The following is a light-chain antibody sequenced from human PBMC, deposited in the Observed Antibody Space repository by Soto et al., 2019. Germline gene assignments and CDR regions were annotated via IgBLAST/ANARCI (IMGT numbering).Light chain of an antibody. Sequence: DIVMTQSPLSLPVTPGEPASISCRSSQSLLQSNGYNYLDWYLQKPGQSPQLLIYLGSNRASGVTDRFSGSGSGSDFTLKISRVEAEDVGVYYCMQAQQTPWTFGQGTTVEIK. CDR2: LGS. J-gene: IGKJ1*01. CDR3: MQAQQTPWT. CDR1: QSLLQSNGYNY. V-gene: IGKV2-28*01.